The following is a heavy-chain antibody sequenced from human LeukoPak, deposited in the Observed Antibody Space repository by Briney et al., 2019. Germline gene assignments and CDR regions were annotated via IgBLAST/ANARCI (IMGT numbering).Heavy chain of an antibody. V-gene: IGHV4-30-2*01. J-gene: IGHJ3*02. CDR3: ARTSIAARRANAFDI. CDR1: GGSLSSYS. D-gene: IGHD6-6*01. CDR2: IYHSGST. Sequence: SETLSLTCTVSGGSLSSYSWSWIRQPPGKGLEWIGYIYHSGSTYFNPSLKSRVTISVDRSKNQFSLKLSSVTAADTAVYYCARTSIAARRANAFDIWGQGTMVTVSS.